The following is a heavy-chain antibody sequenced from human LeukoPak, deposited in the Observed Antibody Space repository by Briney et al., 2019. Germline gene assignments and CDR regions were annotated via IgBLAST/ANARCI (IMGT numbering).Heavy chain of an antibody. V-gene: IGHV4-59*08. CDR1: GGSISSYY. D-gene: IGHD1-14*01. J-gene: IGHJ6*02. Sequence: KPSETLSPTCTVSGGSISSYYWSWIRQPPGKGLEWIGYIYYSGSTNYNPSLKSRVTISVDTSKNQFSLKLSSVTAADTAVYYCARLHPYNPAYYYGMDVWGQGTTVTVSS. CDR2: IYYSGST. CDR3: ARLHPYNPAYYYGMDV.